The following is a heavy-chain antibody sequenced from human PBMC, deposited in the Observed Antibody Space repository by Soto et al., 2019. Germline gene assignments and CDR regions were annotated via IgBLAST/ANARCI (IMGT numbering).Heavy chain of an antibody. CDR2: ISGSSSYI. Sequence: PGGSLRLSCAASGFSFSYYSMNWVRQAPGKGLEWVSSISGSSSYIYYGDSVKGRFTTSRDNARNSLFLQMNSLRAEDTAVYYCARAINGDYADAFDIWGQGTVVTVSS. J-gene: IGHJ3*02. D-gene: IGHD4-17*01. CDR1: GFSFSYYS. CDR3: ARAINGDYADAFDI. V-gene: IGHV3-21*01.